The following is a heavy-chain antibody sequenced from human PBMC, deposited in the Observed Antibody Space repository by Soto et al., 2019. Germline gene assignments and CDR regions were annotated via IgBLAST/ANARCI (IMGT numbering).Heavy chain of an antibody. Sequence: AASVKVSCKASGYSFTDYHIHWVRQAPGQGLEWLGRINPKSGGTSTAQKFQGWVTMTRDRSISTVYMELTRLRSDDTAVYFCVRGHSTDCSNGVCSFFYNHEMDVWGQGTTVTVSS. CDR3: VRGHSTDCSNGVCSFFYNHEMDV. J-gene: IGHJ6*02. D-gene: IGHD2-8*01. V-gene: IGHV1-2*04. CDR1: GYSFTDYH. CDR2: INPKSGGT.